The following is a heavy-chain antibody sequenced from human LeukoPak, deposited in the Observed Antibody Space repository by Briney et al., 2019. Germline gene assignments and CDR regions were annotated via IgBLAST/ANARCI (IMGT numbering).Heavy chain of an antibody. CDR1: GYSISSGYY. Sequence: SETLSLTCTVSGYSISSGYYWGWIRQPPGKGLEWIGSIYHSGSTYYNPSLKSRVTISVDTSKNQFSLKLSSVTAADTAVYYCARVGEVTMIVVVIPIIDYWGQGTLVTVSS. CDR3: ARVGEVTMIVVVIPIIDY. CDR2: IYHSGST. J-gene: IGHJ4*02. V-gene: IGHV4-38-2*02. D-gene: IGHD3-22*01.